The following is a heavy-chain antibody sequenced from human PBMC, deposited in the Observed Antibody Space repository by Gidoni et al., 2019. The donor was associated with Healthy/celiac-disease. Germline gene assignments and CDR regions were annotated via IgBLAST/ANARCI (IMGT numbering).Heavy chain of an antibody. CDR3: AREGVPAAIRYYYGSGSDGYYYYGMDV. Sequence: QVQLVQSGAEVKKPGASVKVSCKASGYTFTSYGISWVRPAPGQGLEWTGWISAYNGNTNYAQKLQGRVTMTTDTSTSTAYMELRSLRSDDTAVYYCAREGVPAAIRYYYGSGSDGYYYYGMDVWGQGTTVTVSS. J-gene: IGHJ6*02. V-gene: IGHV1-18*01. D-gene: IGHD3-10*01. CDR1: GYTFTSYG. CDR2: ISAYNGNT.